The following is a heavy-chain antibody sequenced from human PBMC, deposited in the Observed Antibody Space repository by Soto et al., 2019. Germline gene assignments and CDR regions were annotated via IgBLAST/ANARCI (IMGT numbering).Heavy chain of an antibody. CDR1: GFTFTSSA. J-gene: IGHJ6*02. D-gene: IGHD3-9*01. Sequence: SVKVSCKASGFTFTSSAMQWVRQARGQRLEWIGWIVVGSGNTNYAQKFQERVTITRDMSTSTAYMELSSLRSEDTAVYYCAAEAANYDILTGYYYYYGMDVWGQ. V-gene: IGHV1-58*02. CDR3: AAEAANYDILTGYYYYYGMDV. CDR2: IVVGSGNT.